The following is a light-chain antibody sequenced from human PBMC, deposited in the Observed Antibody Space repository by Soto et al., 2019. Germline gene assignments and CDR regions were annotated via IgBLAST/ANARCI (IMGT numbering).Light chain of an antibody. J-gene: IGLJ3*02. CDR1: SSNIGSNY. Sequence: QSVLTQPPSASGTPGQRVTISCSGSSSNIGSNYVYWYQQLAGTAPKLLIYSSNQRPSGVPDRFSGSKSGTSASLAISVLRSEDEADYYCAGWDDSLSGWVFGGGTKLTVL. CDR2: SSN. V-gene: IGLV1-47*02. CDR3: AGWDDSLSGWV.